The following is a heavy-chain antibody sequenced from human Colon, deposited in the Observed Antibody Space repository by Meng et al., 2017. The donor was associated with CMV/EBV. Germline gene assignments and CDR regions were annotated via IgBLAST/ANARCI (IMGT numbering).Heavy chain of an antibody. D-gene: IGHD2/OR15-2a*01. CDR3: ARLTPTYSSATFDY. CDR2: IGGRGDDT. Sequence: EVHLLESGGNLVRPGGSLGLSRAASGLSFNNYAMAWVRQAPGRSLEWVSTIGGRGDDTYYADSGKGRFTISRDNSRNTLYLQMSSLRAEDTAIYYCARLTPTYSSATFDYWGQGALVTVSS. J-gene: IGHJ4*02. V-gene: IGHV3-23*01. CDR1: GLSFNNYA.